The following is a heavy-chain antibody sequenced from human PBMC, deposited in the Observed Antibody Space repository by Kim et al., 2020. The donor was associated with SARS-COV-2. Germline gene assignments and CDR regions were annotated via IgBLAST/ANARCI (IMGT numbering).Heavy chain of an antibody. Sequence: SETLSLTCTVSGGSISSSSYYWGWIRQPPGKGLEWIGSIYYSGSTYYNPSLKSRVTISVDTSKNQFSLKLSSVTAADTAVYYCARTGQPPFLGEGNANMDVWGQGTTVTVSS. D-gene: IGHD1-1*01. CDR3: ARTGQPPFLGEGNANMDV. J-gene: IGHJ6*02. CDR1: GGSISSSSYY. CDR2: IYYSGST. V-gene: IGHV4-39*07.